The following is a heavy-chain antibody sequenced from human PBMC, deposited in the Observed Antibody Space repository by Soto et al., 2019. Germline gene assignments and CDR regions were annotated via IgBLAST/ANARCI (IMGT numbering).Heavy chain of an antibody. CDR2: IDPSDSYT. Sequence: RGESLKISCKGSGYSFTSYWISWVRQMPGKGLEWMGRIDPSDSYTNYSPSFQGHVTISADKSISTAYLQWSSLKASDTAMYYCAGERGVVAATYFDYWGQGTLVTVPS. CDR3: AGERGVVAATYFDY. D-gene: IGHD2-15*01. J-gene: IGHJ4*02. V-gene: IGHV5-10-1*01. CDR1: GYSFTSYW.